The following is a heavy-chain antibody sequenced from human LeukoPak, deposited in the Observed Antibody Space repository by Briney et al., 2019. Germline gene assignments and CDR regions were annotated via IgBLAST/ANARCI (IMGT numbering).Heavy chain of an antibody. J-gene: IGHJ6*03. D-gene: IGHD1-26*01. CDR3: ARRGKVGTTGYYYMDV. CDR1: GYSFTTYW. CDR2: IYPGDPDT. V-gene: IGHV5-51*01. Sequence: GESLKISCKGSGYSFTTYWIVWVRQMPGKGLEWMGIIYPGDPDTRYSPSFQGQVTISADKSINTAYLQWSSLKASDTAMYYCARRGKVGTTGYYYMDVWGKGTTVTVSS.